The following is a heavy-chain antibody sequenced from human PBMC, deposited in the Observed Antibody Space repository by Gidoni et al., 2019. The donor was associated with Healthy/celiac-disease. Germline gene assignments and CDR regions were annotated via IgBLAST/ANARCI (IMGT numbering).Heavy chain of an antibody. Sequence: PGKGLEWVSAISGSGGSTYYADSVKGRFTISRDNSKNTLYLQMNSLRAEDTAVYYCAKRRGYGGSDYQRWFDPWGQGTLVTVSS. J-gene: IGHJ5*02. CDR2: ISGSGGST. V-gene: IGHV3-23*01. CDR3: AKRRGYGGSDYQRWFDP. D-gene: IGHD5-12*01.